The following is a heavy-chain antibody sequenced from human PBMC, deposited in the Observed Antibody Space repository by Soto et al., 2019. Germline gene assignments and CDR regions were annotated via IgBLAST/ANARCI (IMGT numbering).Heavy chain of an antibody. Sequence: SETLSLTCTVSGGSISSGDYYWSWIRQPPGKGLEWIGYIYYSGSTYYNPSLKSRVTISVDTSKNQFSLKLSSVTAEDTAVYYCARDVRPGLDFFSVYPYHYYGTDVWDQVTTVTV. CDR1: GGSISSGDYY. V-gene: IGHV4-30-4*01. CDR3: ARDVRPGLDFFSVYPYHYYGTDV. J-gene: IGHJ6*02. CDR2: IYYSGST. D-gene: IGHD3-3*01.